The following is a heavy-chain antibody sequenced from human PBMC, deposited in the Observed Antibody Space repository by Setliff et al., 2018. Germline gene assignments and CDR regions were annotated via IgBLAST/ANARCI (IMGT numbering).Heavy chain of an antibody. D-gene: IGHD2-15*01. CDR3: ARGSYCSGGSCSGRDFDY. CDR1: GGTFSSYT. CDR2: IIPILGIA. J-gene: IGHJ4*02. Sequence: SVKVSCKASGGTFSSYTISWVRQAPGQGLEWMGRIIPILGIANYAQKFQGRVTITTDESTSTAYMELSSLRSEDTAVYYCARGSYCSGGSCSGRDFDYWGQGTLVTVSS. V-gene: IGHV1-69*16.